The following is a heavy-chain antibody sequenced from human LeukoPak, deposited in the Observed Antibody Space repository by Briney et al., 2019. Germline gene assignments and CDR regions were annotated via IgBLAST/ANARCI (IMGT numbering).Heavy chain of an antibody. Sequence: GGSLRLSCTVPGFTVSSNSMSWVRQAPGKGLEGVSFIYSDNTHYSDSVKGRFTISRDNSKNTLYLQMNSLRAEDTAVYYCAKTVRASDGYSYGDDAFDIWGQGTMVTVSS. CDR3: AKTVRASDGYSYGDDAFDI. CDR1: GFTVSSNS. D-gene: IGHD5-18*01. CDR2: IYSDNT. V-gene: IGHV3-53*01. J-gene: IGHJ3*02.